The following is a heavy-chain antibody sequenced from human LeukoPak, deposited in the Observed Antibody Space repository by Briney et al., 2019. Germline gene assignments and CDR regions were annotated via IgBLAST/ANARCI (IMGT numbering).Heavy chain of an antibody. J-gene: IGHJ2*01. CDR2: IIPVSGST. V-gene: IGHV1-69*01. CDR1: GIFRKYV. CDR3: AKEGNTALVTGYFDL. Sequence: SVKVSCKASGIFRKYVISWVRQAPGKGLEWMGGIIPVSGSTHYAQRFQGRLTITADESTSTVYMEMSSLRSEDTAMYYCAKEGNTALVTGYFDLWGRGTLVTVSA. D-gene: IGHD5-18*01.